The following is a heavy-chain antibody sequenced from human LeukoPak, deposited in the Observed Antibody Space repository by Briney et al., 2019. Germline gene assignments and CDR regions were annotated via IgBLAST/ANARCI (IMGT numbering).Heavy chain of an antibody. CDR3: ARNYQPLLPIQANWFDP. Sequence: SETLSLTCTVSSGSMSTYYWSWIRQPPGKGLEWIGYISDSGSTNYNPSLTSRVPISVDTSKNQFSLMLRSVTTADTAIYYCARNYQPLLPIQANWFDPWGQGTLVTVSS. CDR1: SGSMSTYY. J-gene: IGHJ5*02. V-gene: IGHV4-59*01. CDR2: ISDSGST. D-gene: IGHD2-2*01.